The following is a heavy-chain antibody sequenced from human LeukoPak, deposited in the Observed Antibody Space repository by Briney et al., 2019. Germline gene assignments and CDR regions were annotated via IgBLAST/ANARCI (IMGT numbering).Heavy chain of an antibody. CDR2: ISSNRGSAT. CDR1: GFTLGDYY. Sequence: GGSLRLSCAASGFTLGDYYMSWIRQAPGKGLEWVSYISSNRGSATFYADPVKGRFTNSRDNAKNSLYLQMNSLRADDTAVYYCARDFRNKGMDVWGQGTTVTVSS. J-gene: IGHJ6*02. D-gene: IGHD2/OR15-2a*01. CDR3: ARDFRNKGMDV. V-gene: IGHV3-11*01.